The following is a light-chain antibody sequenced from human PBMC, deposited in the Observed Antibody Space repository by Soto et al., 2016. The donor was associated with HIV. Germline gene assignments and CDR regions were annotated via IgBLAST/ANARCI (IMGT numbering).Light chain of an antibody. V-gene: IGKV1-27*01. Sequence: DIQMTQSPSSLSGSIGDRVSITCRASQDIYNYLAWYQQKPGKVPRLLISAAMNLESGVPSRFRGSGSGTEFTLTITSLQPEDFATYSCQQSHSTPYTFGPGTKLEIK. CDR3: QQSHSTPYT. J-gene: IGKJ2*01. CDR1: QDIYNY. CDR2: AAM.